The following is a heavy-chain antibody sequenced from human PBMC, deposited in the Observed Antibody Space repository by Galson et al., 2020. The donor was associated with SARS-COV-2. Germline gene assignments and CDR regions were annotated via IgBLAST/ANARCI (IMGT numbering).Heavy chain of an antibody. CDR1: GGSISSSSYY. Sequence: SETLSLTCTVSGGSISSSSYYWGWIRQPPGKGLEWIGSIYYSGSTYYNPSLKSRVTISVDTSKNQFSLKLSSVTAADTAVYYCKVTTPPTDAFDIWGQGTMVTVSS. CDR2: IYYSGST. V-gene: IGHV4-39*01. D-gene: IGHD4-17*01. J-gene: IGHJ3*02. CDR3: KVTTPPTDAFDI.